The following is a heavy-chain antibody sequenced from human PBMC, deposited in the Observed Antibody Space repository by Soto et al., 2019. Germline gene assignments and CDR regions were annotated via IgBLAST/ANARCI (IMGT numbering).Heavy chain of an antibody. V-gene: IGHV4-39*01. CDR1: VGSISSSSYY. D-gene: IGHD2-15*01. Sequence: SETLSLTCTVSVGSISSSSYYWGWIRQPPGKGLEWIGSIYYSGSTYYNPSLKSRVTISVDTSKNQFSLKLSSVTAADTAVYYCARRERYCSGGSCYKAWFDPWGQGTLVTVSS. CDR3: ARRERYCSGGSCYKAWFDP. CDR2: IYYSGST. J-gene: IGHJ5*02.